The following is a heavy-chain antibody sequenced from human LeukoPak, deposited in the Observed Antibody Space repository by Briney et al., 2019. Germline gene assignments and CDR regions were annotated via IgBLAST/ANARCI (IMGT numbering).Heavy chain of an antibody. Sequence: PGRSLRLSCAASGFTFSSYGMHWVRQAPGKGLEWVAVIWHDGSNKYYADSVKGRLTISRDNSKNTLYLQMNSLRAEDTAVYYCARATPAGILTGYYFDYWGQGTLVTVSS. V-gene: IGHV3-33*01. CDR2: IWHDGSNK. CDR1: GFTFSSYG. J-gene: IGHJ4*02. D-gene: IGHD3-9*01. CDR3: ARATPAGILTGYYFDY.